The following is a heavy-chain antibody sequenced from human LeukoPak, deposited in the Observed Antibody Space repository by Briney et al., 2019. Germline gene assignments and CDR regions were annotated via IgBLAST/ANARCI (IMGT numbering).Heavy chain of an antibody. J-gene: IGHJ5*02. D-gene: IGHD3-10*01. CDR1: GGSISSSSCF. V-gene: IGHV4-39*01. Sequence: SETLSLTCTVSGGSISSSSCFWDWIRQPPGKGLAWIGTFSYSGDSHYNPSLKSRVTMSVDTSKNWFSLKLTSVTAADTAVCYCARRGSGKNWFDPWGQGTLVTVSS. CDR2: FSYSGDS. CDR3: ARRGSGKNWFDP.